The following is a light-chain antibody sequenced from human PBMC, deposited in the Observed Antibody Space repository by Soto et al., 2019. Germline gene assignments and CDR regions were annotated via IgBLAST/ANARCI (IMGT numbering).Light chain of an antibody. CDR1: QSVSNS. CDR2: DAS. CDR3: QQRSNWPWT. J-gene: IGKJ2*01. Sequence: EIVLTQSPATLSLSPGERATLSCRASQSVSNSLAWYQQKPGQAPRLLIYDASNRATGFPARFSGSGSGTDFTLTISSLEPEDFAVYYCQQRSNWPWTFGQGTKLEIK. V-gene: IGKV3-11*01.